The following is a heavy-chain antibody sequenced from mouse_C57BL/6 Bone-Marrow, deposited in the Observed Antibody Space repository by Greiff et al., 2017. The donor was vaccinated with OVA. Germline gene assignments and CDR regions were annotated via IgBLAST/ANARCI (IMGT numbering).Heavy chain of an antibody. CDR2: INPSSGYT. D-gene: IGHD2-2*01. Sequence: LVESGAELARPGASVKMSCKASGYTFNRERREGGKQRPGQGREGIGYINPSSGYTKYNQKFKDKATLTADKSSSTAYMQLSSLTSEDSAVYYCARCGYDPWFAYWGQGTLVTVSA. J-gene: IGHJ3*01. CDR3: ARCGYDPWFAY. CDR1: GYTFNRER. V-gene: IGHV1-4*01.